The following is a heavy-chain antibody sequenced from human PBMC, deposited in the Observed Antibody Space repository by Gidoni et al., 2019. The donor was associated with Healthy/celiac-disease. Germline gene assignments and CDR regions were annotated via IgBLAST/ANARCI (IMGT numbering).Heavy chain of an antibody. V-gene: IGHV3-23*01. CDR1: GFTFSSEA. J-gene: IGHJ3*02. CDR3: AKDPGRVTIFGVPSGPRAAFDI. CDR2: ISGSGGST. D-gene: IGHD3-3*01. Sequence: EVQLLESGGGLVKPGGSLRRSCAASGFTFSSEAMNLVGQAPGKGLEWVSAISGSGGSTYYADSVKGRFTISRDNSKNTLYLQMNSLRAEDTAVYYCAKDPGRVTIFGVPSGPRAAFDIWGQGTMVTVSS.